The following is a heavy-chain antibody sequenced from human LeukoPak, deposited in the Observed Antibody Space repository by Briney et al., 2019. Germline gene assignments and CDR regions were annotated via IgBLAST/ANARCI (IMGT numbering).Heavy chain of an antibody. J-gene: IGHJ4*02. CDR1: GFTFRSYA. CDR2: TSYDGSVK. D-gene: IGHD2-2*02. V-gene: IGHV3-30-3*01. CDR3: VREDEYHFDY. Sequence: GGSLRLSCAASGFTFRSYAMHWVRQAPGKGLEWVAVTSYDGSVKYYADSVQGRFTISRDNSKNTLSLQMNSLRAEDTAVYYCVREDEYHFDYWGQGTLVTVSS.